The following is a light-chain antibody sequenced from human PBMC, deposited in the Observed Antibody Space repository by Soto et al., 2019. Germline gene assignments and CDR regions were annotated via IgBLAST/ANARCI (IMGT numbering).Light chain of an antibody. J-gene: IGKJ5*01. CDR3: QQCSFWPRIT. V-gene: IGKV3-11*01. CDR1: QSVSSN. Sequence: EIVMTQSPATLSVSPGERATLSCRASQSVSSNLAWYQQKPGQAPRLLIYDASNRATGIPARFSGSGFGTDFTLTISSLEPEDSAVYYCQQCSFWPRITFGQGTRLEIK. CDR2: DAS.